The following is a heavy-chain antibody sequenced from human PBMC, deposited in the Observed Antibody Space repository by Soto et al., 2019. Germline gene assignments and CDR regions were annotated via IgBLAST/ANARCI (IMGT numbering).Heavy chain of an antibody. J-gene: IGHJ6*02. CDR2: INHSGST. CDR1: GGSFSGYY. CDR3: ARGKRFGDYYYGMDV. V-gene: IGHV4-34*01. D-gene: IGHD3-10*01. Sequence: TLSLTCAVYGGSFSGYYWSWIRQPPGKGLEWIGEINHSGSTNYNPSLKSQVTISVDTSKNQFSLKLSSVTAADTAVYYCARGKRFGDYYYGMDVWGQGTTVTVSS.